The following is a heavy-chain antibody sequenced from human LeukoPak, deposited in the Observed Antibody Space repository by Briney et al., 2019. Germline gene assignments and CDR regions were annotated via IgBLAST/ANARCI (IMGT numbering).Heavy chain of an antibody. V-gene: IGHV1-18*01. J-gene: IGHJ3*02. D-gene: IGHD3-22*01. CDR1: GYTFTSYG. CDR3: ARGMGFYYYDSSGYSAFDI. Sequence: ASVKVSCKASGYTFTSYGISWVRQAPGQGLEWMGWISAYNGNTNYAQKLQGRVTMTTDTSTSTAYMELRSLRSDDTAVYYCARGMGFYYYDSSGYSAFDIWGQGTMVTVSS. CDR2: ISAYNGNT.